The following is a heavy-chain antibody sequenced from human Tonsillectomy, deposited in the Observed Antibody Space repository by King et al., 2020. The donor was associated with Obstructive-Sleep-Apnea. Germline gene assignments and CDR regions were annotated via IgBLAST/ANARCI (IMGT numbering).Heavy chain of an antibody. D-gene: IGHD1-1*01. CDR3: ANAPNNYTYPY. Sequence: VQLVESGGGLVQPGGSLRLSCAGSGFTFSSYAMSWVRQAPGKGLEWGSGISNSGDSTYYADSVKGRFTISRDNSKNTLFLQMHSLIAEDTAVYYCANAPNNYTYPYWGQGTLVTVSS. J-gene: IGHJ4*02. CDR2: ISNSGDST. CDR1: GFTFSSYA. V-gene: IGHV3-23*04.